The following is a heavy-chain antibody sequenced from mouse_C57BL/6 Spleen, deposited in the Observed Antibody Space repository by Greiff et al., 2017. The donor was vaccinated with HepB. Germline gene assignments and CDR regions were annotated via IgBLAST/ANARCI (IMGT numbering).Heavy chain of an antibody. Sequence: VQLMESGGGLVQSGRSLRLSCATSGFTFSDFYMEWVRQAPGKGLEWIAASRNKANDYTTEYSASVKGRFIVSRDTSQSILYLQMNALRAEDTAIYYCARDADGYYPYWYFDVWGTGTTVTVSS. J-gene: IGHJ1*03. D-gene: IGHD2-3*01. CDR3: ARDADGYYPYWYFDV. V-gene: IGHV7-1*01. CDR2: SRNKANDYTT. CDR1: GFTFSDFY.